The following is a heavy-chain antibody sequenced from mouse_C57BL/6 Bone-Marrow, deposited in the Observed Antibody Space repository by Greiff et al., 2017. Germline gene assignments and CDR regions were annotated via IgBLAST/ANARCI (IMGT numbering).Heavy chain of an antibody. J-gene: IGHJ4*01. V-gene: IGHV5-17*01. CDR1: GFTFSDYG. CDR2: ISRGSSTI. CDR3: ARFYYSTYYAMDY. Sequence: EVKLMESGGGLVKPGGSLKLSCAASGFTFSDYGMHWVRQAPEKGLEWVAYISRGSSTIYYADTVKGRFTISRDNAKNTLFLQMTSLMSEDTAMYYCARFYYSTYYAMDYWGQGTSVTVSS. D-gene: IGHD2-5*01.